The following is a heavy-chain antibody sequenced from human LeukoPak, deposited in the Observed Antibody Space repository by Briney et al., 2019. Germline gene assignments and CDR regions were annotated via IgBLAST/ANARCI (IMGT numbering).Heavy chain of an antibody. CDR1: GGSISSYY. V-gene: IGHV4-59*01. CDR2: IYYSGST. D-gene: IGHD6-19*01. J-gene: IGHJ3*02. Sequence: SETLSLTCTVSGGSISSYYWSWIRQPPGKGLEWIGYIYYSGSTNYNPSLKSRVTISVDTSKNQFSLKLSSVTAADTGVYYCARVPLAVAGSTGAFDTWGQGTMVTVSS. CDR3: ARVPLAVAGSTGAFDT.